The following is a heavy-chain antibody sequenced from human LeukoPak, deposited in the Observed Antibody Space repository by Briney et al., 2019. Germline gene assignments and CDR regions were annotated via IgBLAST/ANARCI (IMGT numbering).Heavy chain of an antibody. CDR3: ARASSMVTTRGRGYYYMDV. CDR2: MIPILGIA. V-gene: IGHV1-69*02. Sequence: ASVKVSYKASGGTFISYTISWVRQAPGQGGEWMGRMIPILGIANYAQNFQGRVTIPADKSTSTAYMELSSLRSEDTAVYYCARASSMVTTRGRGYYYMDVWGKGTTVTVSS. CDR1: GGTFISYT. J-gene: IGHJ6*03. D-gene: IGHD4-11*01.